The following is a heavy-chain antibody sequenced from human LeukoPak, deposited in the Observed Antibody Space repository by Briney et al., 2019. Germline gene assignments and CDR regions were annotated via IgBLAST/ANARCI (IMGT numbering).Heavy chain of an antibody. CDR2: INPSGGST. CDR3: ARPSFLYYFEY. V-gene: IGHV1-46*01. Sequence: ASVKVSRTASGYTFTSYYMHWVRQSPGQGLEWMGIINPSGGSTRYAQKFQGRVTMTRDTSTSTVYMELSSLRSGDTAVYYCARPSFLYYFEYWGQGTVVTVSS. CDR1: GYTFTSYY. J-gene: IGHJ4*02.